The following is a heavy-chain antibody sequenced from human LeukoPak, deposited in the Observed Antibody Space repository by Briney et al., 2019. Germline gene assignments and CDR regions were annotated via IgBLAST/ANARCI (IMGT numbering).Heavy chain of an antibody. CDR2: IYYSGST. D-gene: IGHD2-21*01. J-gene: IGHJ3*02. CDR3: ARASPSYGNAFDI. CDR1: GGSISSSSYY. V-gene: IGHV4-39*07. Sequence: SETLSLTCTVSGGSISSSSYYWGWIRQPPGKGLEWIGSIYYSGSTYYNPSLKSRVTISVDTSKNQFSLKLSSVTAADTAVYYCARASPSYGNAFDIWGQGTMVTVSS.